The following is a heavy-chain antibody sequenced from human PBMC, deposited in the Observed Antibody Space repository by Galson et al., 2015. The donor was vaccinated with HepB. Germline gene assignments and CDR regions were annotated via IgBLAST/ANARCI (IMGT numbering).Heavy chain of an antibody. CDR1: GDSVSRNSAA. J-gene: IGHJ4*02. D-gene: IGHD2-15*01. Sequence: CAISGDSVSRNSAAWNWIRQSPSRGLEWLGRTYYRSKWYNDYAVSVKSRIIINPDISKNQFSLQLNSVTPEDTAVYYCAREEEGRRSPLHFDYWDQGTQVTVSS. V-gene: IGHV6-1*01. CDR3: AREEEGRRSPLHFDY. CDR2: TYYRSKWYN.